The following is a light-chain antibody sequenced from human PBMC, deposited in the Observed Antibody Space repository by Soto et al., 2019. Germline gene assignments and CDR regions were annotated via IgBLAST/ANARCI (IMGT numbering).Light chain of an antibody. J-gene: IGKJ1*01. CDR3: QQYNSYSPT. V-gene: IGKV1-5*03. Sequence: IQLTQSPCTLSASVGDRFTIACRCSQSISVCLAWYQQKAWKAPNLLIYKASRLESGVPSRFSGSGSETEFTLTISGLQPGHSATYYCQQYNSYSPTFGQGTKVEI. CDR1: QSISVC. CDR2: KAS.